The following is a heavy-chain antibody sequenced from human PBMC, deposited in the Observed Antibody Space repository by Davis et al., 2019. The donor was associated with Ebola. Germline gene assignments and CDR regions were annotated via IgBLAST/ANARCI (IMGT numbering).Heavy chain of an antibody. Sequence: MPSETLSLTCTVSGGSMNDYCWSWIRQSPGRGLEWFGYICYSGSIIYNPSLKSRVTMSLEPSKNQISLRLTSVTAADTAVYYCARDKFCSSSNCWRGWGWFDPWGQGIQVTVSS. CDR1: GGSMNDYC. CDR2: ICYSGSI. D-gene: IGHD2-2*01. CDR3: ARDKFCSSSNCWRGWGWFDP. V-gene: IGHV4-59*01. J-gene: IGHJ5*02.